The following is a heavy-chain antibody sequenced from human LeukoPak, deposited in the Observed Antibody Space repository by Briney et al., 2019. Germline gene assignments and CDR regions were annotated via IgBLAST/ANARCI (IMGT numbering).Heavy chain of an antibody. D-gene: IGHD2-15*01. V-gene: IGHV3-15*01. CDR3: STERGGY. CDR1: GFTFSKAW. Sequence: PGRSLRLSCAASGFTFSKAWMSWVRQAPGKGLEWVGRIKSKTDGGTTDYAAPVKGRFTISRDDSKNTLYLQMNSLKSEDTAVYFCSTERGGYWGQGTLVTVSS. CDR2: IKSKTDGGTT. J-gene: IGHJ4*02.